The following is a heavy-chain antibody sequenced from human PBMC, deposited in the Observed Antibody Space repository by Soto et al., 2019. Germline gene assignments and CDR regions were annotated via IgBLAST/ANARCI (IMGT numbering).Heavy chain of an antibody. CDR2: ISGDDDT. V-gene: IGHV2-5*02. Sequence: QITLEESGPTLASPTQTLTLTCTFSVVSLTTTNVGVGWIRQPPGKALEWLGFISGDDDTRYSTPLKSRLTLTRDTSKNQVVLTMTNVDPVDTATYYCAHTNSLHYYSYHGFDVWGQGTTVTVS. CDR1: VVSLTTTNVG. D-gene: IGHD2-8*01. J-gene: IGHJ6*02. CDR3: AHTNSLHYYSYHGFDV.